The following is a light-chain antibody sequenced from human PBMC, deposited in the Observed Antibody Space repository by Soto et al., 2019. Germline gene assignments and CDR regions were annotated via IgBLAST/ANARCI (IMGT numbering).Light chain of an antibody. CDR1: SSDVGGYNF. J-gene: IGLJ3*02. CDR3: TSYSGSKDLV. V-gene: IGLV2-8*01. Sequence: QSALTQPPSASGSPGQSVTISCTGTSSDVGGYNFVSWFQQHPDKAPKLLIYEVNKRPSGVPDRFSGSKSGNTASLTVSGLQAEDEADYYCTSYSGSKDLVIGGGTKVTVL. CDR2: EVN.